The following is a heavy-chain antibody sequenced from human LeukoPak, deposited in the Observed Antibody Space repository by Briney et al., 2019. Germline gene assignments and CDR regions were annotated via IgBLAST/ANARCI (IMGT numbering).Heavy chain of an antibody. D-gene: IGHD3-22*01. CDR3: AKTDSSGYYYDY. CDR1: GFTVSRYY. V-gene: IGHV3-66*01. J-gene: IGHJ4*02. Sequence: GGSLRLSCAASGFTVSRYYMSWVRQAPGKGLEWVSIIYSAGDTFYADSVKGRFTVPRDNSQNTVYLQMNSLRAEDTAVFYCAKTDSSGYYYDYWGQGTLVTVSS. CDR2: IYSAGDT.